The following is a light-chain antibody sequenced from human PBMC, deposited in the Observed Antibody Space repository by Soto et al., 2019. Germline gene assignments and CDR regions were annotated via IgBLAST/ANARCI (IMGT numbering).Light chain of an antibody. CDR1: QSVSSY. CDR2: DAS. CDR3: QQRSNWPLT. J-gene: IGKJ4*01. Sequence: EIVLTQSPVTLSLSPGERATLSCRASQSVSSYLAWYQHKPGQAPRLLIYDASSRATGIPDRFSGSGSGTDFTLAISSLEPEDFPVYYCQQRSNWPLTFGGGTKVEI. V-gene: IGKV3-11*01.